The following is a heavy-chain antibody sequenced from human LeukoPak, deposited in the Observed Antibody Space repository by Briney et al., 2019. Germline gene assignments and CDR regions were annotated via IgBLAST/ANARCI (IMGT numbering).Heavy chain of an antibody. J-gene: IGHJ4*02. Sequence: TTSETLSLTCTVSGGSISSYYWSWIRQPPAKGLERIGYTYSSGGTNNNPSLKSRVTISVDTSKKQFSLRLSSVTAADTAVYYCARRGGDSSGNFDYWGQGTLVTV. V-gene: IGHV4-59*08. CDR1: GGSISSYY. D-gene: IGHD3-22*01. CDR3: ARRGGDSSGNFDY. CDR2: TYSSGGT.